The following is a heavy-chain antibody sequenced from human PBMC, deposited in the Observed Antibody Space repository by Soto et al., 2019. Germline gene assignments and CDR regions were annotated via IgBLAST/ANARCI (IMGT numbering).Heavy chain of an antibody. CDR2: IKSKTDGGKT. V-gene: IGHV3-15*07. Sequence: EVQLVESGGGLVKPGGSLRLSCAASGFTFNNAWMNWVRQAPGKGLEWVGRIKSKTDGGKTDYAAPVKGRFTISREDSKNTLYLQMNSLKTEDTAVYSCSTDNLQLLGFGEPLVSAYYNYGMDVWGQGTTVIVSS. CDR3: STDNLQLLGFGEPLVSAYYNYGMDV. CDR1: GFTFNNAW. D-gene: IGHD3-10*01. J-gene: IGHJ6*02.